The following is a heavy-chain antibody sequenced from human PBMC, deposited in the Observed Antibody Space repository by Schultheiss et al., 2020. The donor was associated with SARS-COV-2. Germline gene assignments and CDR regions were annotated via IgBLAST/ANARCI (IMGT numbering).Heavy chain of an antibody. CDR1: GGSISSYY. CDR2: IYYSGST. V-gene: IGHV4-59*08. D-gene: IGHD1-26*01. CDR3: ARRWELPPTFDY. Sequence: SETLSLTCTVSGGSISSYYWSWIRQPPGKGLEWIGYIYYSGSTNYNPSLESRVTMSIDTSKNQFSLRLSSVTAADTAVYYCARRWELPPTFDYWGQGTLVTVSS. J-gene: IGHJ4*02.